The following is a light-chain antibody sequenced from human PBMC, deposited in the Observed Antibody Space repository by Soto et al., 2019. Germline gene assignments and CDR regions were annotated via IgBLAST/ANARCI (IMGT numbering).Light chain of an antibody. CDR2: DTS. CDR3: QQYGSSPGT. V-gene: IGKV3-20*01. CDR1: QSVRDRY. Sequence: EIVLTQSPGTLSLSAGERATLSCRASQSVRDRYLAWYKQQPGQAPSLLSYDTSTRATGVPDRVSGSGSGTEFALTISRVEPEDFEIYFCQQYGSSPGTFGQGTKVDI. J-gene: IGKJ1*01.